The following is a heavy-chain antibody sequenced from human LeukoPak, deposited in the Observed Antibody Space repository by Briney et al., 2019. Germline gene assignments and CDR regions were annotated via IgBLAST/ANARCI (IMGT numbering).Heavy chain of an antibody. D-gene: IGHD1-26*01. J-gene: IGHJ4*02. V-gene: IGHV1-46*01. CDR3: ARVLGSGSYLDY. CDR1: GYTFTSYY. CDR2: INPSGGST. Sequence: ASVKDSCKASGYTFTSYYMHWVRPAPGQGVEWMGIINPSGGSTSYAQKFQGRVTMTRDTSTSTVYMELSSLRSEDTAVYYCARVLGSGSYLDYWGQGTLVTVSS.